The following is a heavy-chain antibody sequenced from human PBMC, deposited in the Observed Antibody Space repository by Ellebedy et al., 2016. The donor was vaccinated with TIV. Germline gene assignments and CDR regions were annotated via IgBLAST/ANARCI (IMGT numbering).Heavy chain of an antibody. Sequence: GESLKISCAASGFTFSSYAMSWVRQAPGKGLEWVSAISGSGGSTYYADSVKGRFTISRDNSKNTLYLQMNSLRAEDTAVYYCAKAGPMTTVIKGGWFDPWGQGTLVTVSS. D-gene: IGHD4-17*01. CDR3: AKAGPMTTVIKGGWFDP. CDR2: ISGSGGST. J-gene: IGHJ5*02. CDR1: GFTFSSYA. V-gene: IGHV3-23*01.